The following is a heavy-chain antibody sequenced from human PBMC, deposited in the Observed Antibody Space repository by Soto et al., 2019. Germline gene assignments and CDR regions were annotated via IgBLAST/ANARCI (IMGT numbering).Heavy chain of an antibody. V-gene: IGHV1-69*13. CDR1: GGTCSSYG. CDR2: IIPMSGTA. CDR3: ARENYYGSGSFYRDAFDI. Sequence: ASVKVSCKASGGTCSSYGIHWVLQAPGQGLEWMGGIIPMSGTANYAQKFQGRVAISVDESTRAAYMELSSLRSEDTAMYYCARENYYGSGSFYRDAFDIWGQGTMVTVSS. D-gene: IGHD3-10*01. J-gene: IGHJ3*02.